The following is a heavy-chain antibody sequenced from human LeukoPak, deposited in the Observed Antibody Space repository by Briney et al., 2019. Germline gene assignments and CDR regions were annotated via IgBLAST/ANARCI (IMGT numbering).Heavy chain of an antibody. J-gene: IGHJ1*01. CDR1: GYSISSGYY. V-gene: IGHV4-38-2*02. D-gene: IGHD6-19*01. CDR2: IHHSGVT. Sequence: SETLSLTCTVSGYSISSGYYWSWIRQPPGKGREWIATIHHSGVTYYNPALKSRVTISVDKSKNQFSLKLSSVTAADTAVYYCARDSRSSGWQRDFQHWGQGTLVTVSS. CDR3: ARDSRSSGWQRDFQH.